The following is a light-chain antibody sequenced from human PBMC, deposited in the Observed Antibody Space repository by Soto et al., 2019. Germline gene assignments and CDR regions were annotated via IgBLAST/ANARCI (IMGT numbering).Light chain of an antibody. CDR1: QSVSSY. V-gene: IGKV3-11*01. Sequence: EIVFTQSPAILSLSPGERATLSCRASQSVSSYLAWYQQKPGQAPRLLIYDASNRATGIPARFSGSGSGTDFTLTINRLEPEDFAVYFCQQYYRSPETFGQGTKVDIK. J-gene: IGKJ1*01. CDR3: QQYYRSPET. CDR2: DAS.